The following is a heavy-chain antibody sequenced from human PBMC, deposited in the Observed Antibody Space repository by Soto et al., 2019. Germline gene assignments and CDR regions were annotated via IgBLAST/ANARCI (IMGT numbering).Heavy chain of an antibody. V-gene: IGHV4-59*08. D-gene: IGHD4-17*01. CDR3: ARRTDYGDYYFDY. CDR1: GGSISSYY. Sequence: SETLSLTCTVSGGSISSYYWSWIRQPPGKGLEWIGYIYYSGSTNYNPSLKSRVTISVDTSKNQFSLKLSSVTAADTAVYYCARRTDYGDYYFDYSGQGTLVTVSS. J-gene: IGHJ4*02. CDR2: IYYSGST.